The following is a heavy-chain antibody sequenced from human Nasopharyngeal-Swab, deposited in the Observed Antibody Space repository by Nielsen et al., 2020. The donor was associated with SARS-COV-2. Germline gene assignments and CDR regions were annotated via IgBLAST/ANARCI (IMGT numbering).Heavy chain of an antibody. CDR2: ISSTGSSI. D-gene: IGHD6-19*01. Sequence: GESLKISYAGSGFTFSSYTMNWVRQAPGKGLEWVSSISSTGSSIYYADSVKGRFTISRDNAKNSLYLQMNSLRAEDTAVYYCARGRFSSAWADYWGQGTLVIVSS. V-gene: IGHV3-21*01. CDR1: GFTFSSYT. J-gene: IGHJ4*02. CDR3: ARGRFSSAWADY.